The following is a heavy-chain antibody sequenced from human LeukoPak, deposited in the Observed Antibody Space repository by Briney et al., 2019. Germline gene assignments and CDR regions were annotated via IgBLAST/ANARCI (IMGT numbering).Heavy chain of an antibody. V-gene: IGHV3-13*01. CDR3: ARSYYYGSGRLSPPFWFDP. D-gene: IGHD3-10*01. J-gene: IGHJ5*02. Sequence: PGGSLRLSCAASGFTFSSYDMHWVRQATGKGLEWVSAIGTAGDTYYPGSVKGRFTISRENAKNSLYLQMNSLRAGDTAVYYCARSYYYGSGRLSPPFWFDPWGQGTLVTVSS. CDR1: GFTFSSYD. CDR2: IGTAGDT.